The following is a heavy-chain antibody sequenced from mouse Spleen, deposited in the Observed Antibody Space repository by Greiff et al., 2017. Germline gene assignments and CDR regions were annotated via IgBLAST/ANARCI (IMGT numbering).Heavy chain of an antibody. D-gene: IGHD1-1*01. V-gene: IGHV1-19*01. CDR1: GYTFTDYY. CDR2: INPYNGGT. CDR3: ATLTTVVAP. Sequence: EVQLQQSGPVLVKPGASVKMSCKASGYTFTDYYMNWVKQSHGKSLEWIGVINPYNGGTSYNQKFKGKATLTVDKSSSTAYMELNSLTSEDSAVYYCATLTTVVAPWGQGTLVTVSA. J-gene: IGHJ3*01.